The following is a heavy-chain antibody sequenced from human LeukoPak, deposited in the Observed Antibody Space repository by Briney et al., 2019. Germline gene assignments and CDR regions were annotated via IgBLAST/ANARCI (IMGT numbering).Heavy chain of an antibody. D-gene: IGHD3-10*01. Sequence: GGSLRLSCAASGFTFSSYAMSWVRQAPGKGLEWVSAISGSGGSTYYADSVKGRFTISRDNSKNTLYLQMNSLRAEDTAVCYCAKPYYGSGSYYTSNYYFDYWGQGTLVTVSS. CDR3: AKPYYGSGSYYTSNYYFDY. CDR1: GFTFSSYA. V-gene: IGHV3-23*01. J-gene: IGHJ4*02. CDR2: ISGSGGST.